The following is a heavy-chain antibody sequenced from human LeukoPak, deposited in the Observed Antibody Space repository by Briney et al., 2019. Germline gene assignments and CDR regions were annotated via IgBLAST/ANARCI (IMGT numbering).Heavy chain of an antibody. CDR3: ARGPDTVTTNYYYGMDV. V-gene: IGHV4-59*12. CDR2: IYYSGST. Sequence: SETLSLTCTVSGGSISSYYWNWIRQPPGKGLEWIGYIYYSGSTNYNPSLKSRVTISVDTTKNQFSLKLSSVTAADTAVYYCARGPDTVTTNYYYGMDVWGQGTTVTVSS. CDR1: GGSISSYY. J-gene: IGHJ6*02. D-gene: IGHD4-17*01.